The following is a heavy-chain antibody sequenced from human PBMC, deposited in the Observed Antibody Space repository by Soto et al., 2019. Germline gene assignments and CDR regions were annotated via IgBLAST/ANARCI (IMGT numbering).Heavy chain of an antibody. J-gene: IGHJ3*01. CDR1: GFTLSIYA. V-gene: IGHV3-23*01. D-gene: IGHD2-15*01. CDR2: ISDSAHSA. Sequence: GCALILSCEASGFTLSIYAMTWVRQFAGKGLKWISTISDSAHSAYYADSVKGRFTISRDNSKDTLYLHMSSLRAEDTAVYYCARPYGGKIGDALDLWGQGTEVTVS. CDR3: ARPYGGKIGDALDL.